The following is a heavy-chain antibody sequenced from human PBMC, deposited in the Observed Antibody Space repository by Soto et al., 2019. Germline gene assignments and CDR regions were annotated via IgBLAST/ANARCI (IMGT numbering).Heavy chain of an antibody. CDR3: ASHGITGTWVYYYGMDV. J-gene: IGHJ6*02. Sequence: QVQLVQSGAEVKKPGSSVKVSCKASGGTFSSYAISWVRQAPGQGLEWMGGIIPIFGTANYPQKFQGRVTITADESTSTAYMELSSLRSEDTAVYYCASHGITGTWVYYYGMDVWGQGTTVTVSS. CDR2: IIPIFGTA. CDR1: GGTFSSYA. V-gene: IGHV1-69*12. D-gene: IGHD1-7*01.